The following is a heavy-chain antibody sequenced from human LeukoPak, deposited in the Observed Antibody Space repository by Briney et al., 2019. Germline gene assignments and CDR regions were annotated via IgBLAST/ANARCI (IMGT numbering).Heavy chain of an antibody. CDR2: ISNSGDT. Sequence: SETLSLTCAVSGYSISSGYYWGWIRQPPGEGLEWIASISNSGDTYYKPSLKSQVTISVDTFKNQFSLKLTSVTAADTAMYYCARAPGSGWSNWGQGALVTVSS. CDR1: GYSISSGYY. CDR3: ARAPGSGWSN. J-gene: IGHJ4*02. D-gene: IGHD6-19*01. V-gene: IGHV4-38-2*01.